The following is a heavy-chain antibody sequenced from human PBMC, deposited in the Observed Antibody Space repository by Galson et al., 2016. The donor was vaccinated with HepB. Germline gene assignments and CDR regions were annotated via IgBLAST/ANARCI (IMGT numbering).Heavy chain of an antibody. Sequence: SLRLSCADSGLTFSSYSMNWVRQAPGKGLEWVSYISGSGSTICYADSVKGRFAISRDNAKNSVFLQMHGLSDEDTAVYYCARFSGPAASNYGMDVWGQGTTVTVSS. CDR1: GLTFSSYS. CDR2: ISGSGSTI. D-gene: IGHD2-2*01. J-gene: IGHJ6*02. CDR3: ARFSGPAASNYGMDV. V-gene: IGHV3-48*02.